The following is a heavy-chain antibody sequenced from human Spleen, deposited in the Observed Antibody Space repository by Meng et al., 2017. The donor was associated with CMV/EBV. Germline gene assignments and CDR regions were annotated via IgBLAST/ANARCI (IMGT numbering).Heavy chain of an antibody. D-gene: IGHD2-15*01. V-gene: IGHV3-21*01. CDR3: ARVVVDPYYYGMDV. J-gene: IGHJ6*02. CDR1: GFTFSSYS. Sequence: GESLKISCAASGFTFSSYSMNWVRQAPGKGLEWVSSISSSSSYIYYADSVKGRFTISRDNAKNSLYLQMNSLRAEETAVYYCARVVVDPYYYGMDVWGQGTTVTVSS. CDR2: ISSSSSYI.